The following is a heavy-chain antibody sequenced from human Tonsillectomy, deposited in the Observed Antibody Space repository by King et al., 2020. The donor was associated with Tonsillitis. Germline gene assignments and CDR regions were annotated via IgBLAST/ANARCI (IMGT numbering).Heavy chain of an antibody. CDR3: ARVFGSAARLSYYFDY. Sequence: VQLVESGGGLVQPGGSLRLSCAASGFTVSSNYMSWVRQAPGKGLEWVSVIYSGGSTYYADSVKGRFTISRDNSKNTLYLQMNSLRAEDTAVYYCARVFGSAARLSYYFDYWGQGTLVTVSS. CDR2: IYSGGST. J-gene: IGHJ4*02. V-gene: IGHV3-66*01. CDR1: GFTVSSNY. D-gene: IGHD6-6*01.